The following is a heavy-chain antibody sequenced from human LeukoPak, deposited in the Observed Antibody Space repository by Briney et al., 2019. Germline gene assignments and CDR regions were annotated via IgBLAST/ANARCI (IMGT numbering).Heavy chain of an antibody. V-gene: IGHV4-59*01. J-gene: IGHJ4*02. CDR2: MYYSRSP. CDR3: ARSWGDDLWSGYYYYDY. CDR1: GGSIRSNF. D-gene: IGHD3-3*01. Sequence: SETLSLTCTVSGGSIRSNFWTWIRQPPGKGLEWIGYMYYSRSPNYNPSLKSRVTISVDTSKNQFSLKLSSVTAADTAVYYCARSWGDDLWSGYYYYDYWGQGALVTVSS.